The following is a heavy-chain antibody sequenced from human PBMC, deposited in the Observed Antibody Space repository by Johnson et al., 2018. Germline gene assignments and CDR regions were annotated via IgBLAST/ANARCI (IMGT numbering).Heavy chain of an antibody. CDR1: GFTFEDYG. J-gene: IGHJ3*02. CDR3: VKVSISGRYYDGFDI. V-gene: IGHV3-9*01. Sequence: EVQLVESGGGLVQPGRSLRLSCAASGFTFEDYGMHWVRQPPGKGLEWVSGISWNSDNIGYADSVKGRFTISRDNAKNSLYLQMNSLRAEDTALYYCVKVSISGRYYDGFDIWGQGTMVTVSS. D-gene: IGHD1-26*01. CDR2: ISWNSDNI.